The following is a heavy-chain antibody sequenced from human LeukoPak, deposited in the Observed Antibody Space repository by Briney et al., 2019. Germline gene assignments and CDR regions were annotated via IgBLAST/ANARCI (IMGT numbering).Heavy chain of an antibody. CDR1: GFTFSNYA. CDR2: ISGSAGAT. V-gene: IGHV3-23*01. D-gene: IGHD2-2*01. CDR3: AKGGSTAWTAVDY. Sequence: GGSLRLSCAASGFTFSNYAMAWVRQAPGKGLEWDSIISGSAGATYYADSVRGRFTISRDNSGSTLYLQMNSLRADDTAVYYCAKGGSTAWTAVDYWGQGTLVTVSS. J-gene: IGHJ4*02.